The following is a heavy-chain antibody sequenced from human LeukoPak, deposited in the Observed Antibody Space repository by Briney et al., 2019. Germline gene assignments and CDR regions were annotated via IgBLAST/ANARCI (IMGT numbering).Heavy chain of an antibody. J-gene: IGHJ4*02. Sequence: SETLSLTCTVSGGSINTYFWSWIRQPPEKGLEWIGYISSGGSTNYNPSLKSRVTISVDTSKNQFSLKLSSVTAADTAVYYCARGRAYYNYWGQGTLVPVSS. D-gene: IGHD3-10*01. CDR3: ARGRAYYNY. CDR2: ISSGGST. CDR1: GGSINTYF. V-gene: IGHV4-59*01.